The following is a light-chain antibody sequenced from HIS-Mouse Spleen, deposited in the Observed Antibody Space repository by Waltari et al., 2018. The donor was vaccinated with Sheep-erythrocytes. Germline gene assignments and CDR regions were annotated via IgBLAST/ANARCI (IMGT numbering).Light chain of an antibody. CDR3: QSADSSGTYV. Sequence: SYELTQPPSVSVSPGQTARITCPGDALPKQYAYCYQQKPGQAPVLVIYKDSERPSGIPERFSGSSSGTTVTLTISGVQAEDEADYYCQSADSSGTYVFGTGTKVTVL. V-gene: IGLV3-25*03. CDR2: KDS. CDR1: ALPKQY. J-gene: IGLJ1*01.